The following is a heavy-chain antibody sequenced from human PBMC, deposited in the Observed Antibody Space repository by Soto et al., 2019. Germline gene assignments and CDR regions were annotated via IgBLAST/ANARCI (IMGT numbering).Heavy chain of an antibody. CDR3: ARSSDPNDSSGYSSPLFDY. V-gene: IGHV4-4*02. CDR2: IYHSGST. Sequence: ASETLSLTCAVSGGSISSSNWWSWVRQPPGKGLEWIGEIYHSGSTNYNPSLKSRVTISVDKSKNQFSLKLSSVTAADTAVYYCARSSDPNDSSGYSSPLFDYWGQGTLVTVSS. J-gene: IGHJ4*02. CDR1: GGSISSSNW. D-gene: IGHD3-22*01.